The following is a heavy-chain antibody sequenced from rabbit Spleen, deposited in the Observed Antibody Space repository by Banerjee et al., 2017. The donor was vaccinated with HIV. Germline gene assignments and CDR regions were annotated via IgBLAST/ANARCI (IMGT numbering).Heavy chain of an antibody. CDR1: GVSFSSSSY. CDR2: IDSGSSGFT. CDR3: AKDISSVLYKLDL. J-gene: IGHJ4*01. Sequence: QSLEESGGDLVKPGASLTLTCTASGVSFSSSSYMCWVRQAPGKGLEWIACIDSGSSGFTYFATWAKGRFTCSKTSSTTVTLQMTRLTAADTATYFCAKDISSVLYKLDLWVPGTLVTVS. D-gene: IGHD1-1*01. V-gene: IGHV1S40*01.